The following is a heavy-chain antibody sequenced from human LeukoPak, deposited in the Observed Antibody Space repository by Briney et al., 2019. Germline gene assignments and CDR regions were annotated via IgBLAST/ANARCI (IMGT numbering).Heavy chain of an antibody. CDR1: GFTFDDYA. V-gene: IGHV3-9*01. D-gene: IGHD2-2*02. CDR3: AKVYEGLARPSWFNP. J-gene: IGHJ5*02. CDR2: ISWNSGSI. Sequence: GRSLRLSCAASGFTFDDYAMHWVRQAPGKGLEWVSGISWNSGSIGYADSVKGRFTISRDNAKNSLYLQMNSLRAEDTALYYCAKVYEGLARPSWFNPWGQG.